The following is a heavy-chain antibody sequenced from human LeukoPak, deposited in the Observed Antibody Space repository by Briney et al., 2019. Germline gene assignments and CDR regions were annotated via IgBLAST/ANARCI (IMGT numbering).Heavy chain of an antibody. CDR1: GYTFTNYG. V-gene: IGHV1-18*01. Sequence: ASVKVSCKASGYTFTNYGISWVRQAPGQGLEWMGWISAYNGNTNYAQKLQGRVTMTTDTSTSTAYMELRSLRSDDTALYYCARDLGGSWYRYFDYWGQGTLVTVSS. CDR3: ARDLGGSWYRYFDY. D-gene: IGHD6-13*01. J-gene: IGHJ4*02. CDR2: ISAYNGNT.